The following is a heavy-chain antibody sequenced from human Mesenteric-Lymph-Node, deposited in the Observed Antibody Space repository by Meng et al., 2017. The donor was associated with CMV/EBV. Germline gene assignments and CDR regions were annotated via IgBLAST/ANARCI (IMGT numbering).Heavy chain of an antibody. V-gene: IGHV3-11*01. J-gene: IGHJ4*02. CDR2: ISSSGSTI. D-gene: IGHD3-16*01. CDR3: ARDPDYDYVWGRYGEDY. Sequence: FTFSDYYMSLIRQAPGKGLEWISYISSSGSTIYYADSVKGRFTISRDNAKNSLYLQMNSLRAEDTALYYCARDPDYDYVWGRYGEDYWGQGTLVTVSS. CDR1: FTFSDYY.